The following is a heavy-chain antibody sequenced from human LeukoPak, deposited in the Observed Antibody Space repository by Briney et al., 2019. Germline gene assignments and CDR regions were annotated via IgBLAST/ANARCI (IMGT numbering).Heavy chain of an antibody. CDR3: ARAPMKVVWGSYHTGGYYFDY. Sequence: KPSETLSLTCAVSGGSISSGGYSWSWIRQPPGKGLEWIGYIYHSGSTYYNPSLKSRVTISVDRSKNQFSLKLSSVTAADTAVYYCARAPMKVVWGSYHTGGYYFDYWGQGTLVTVSS. CDR1: GGSISSGGYS. D-gene: IGHD3-16*02. CDR2: IYHSGST. V-gene: IGHV4-30-2*01. J-gene: IGHJ4*02.